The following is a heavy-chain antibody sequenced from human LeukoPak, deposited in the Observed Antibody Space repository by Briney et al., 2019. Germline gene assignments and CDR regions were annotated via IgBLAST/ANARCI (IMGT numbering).Heavy chain of an antibody. V-gene: IGHV2-70*01. J-gene: IGHJ4*02. CDR1: GFSLSTSGMC. D-gene: IGHD5-18*01. Sequence: SGPALVKPTQTLTLTCTFSGFSLSTSGMCVSWIRQPPGKALEWLALIDWDDDKYYSTSLKTRLTISKDTSKNQVVLTMTNMDPVDTATYYCARITEGYSYGYVDYWGQGTLVTVSS. CDR2: IDWDDDK. CDR3: ARITEGYSYGYVDY.